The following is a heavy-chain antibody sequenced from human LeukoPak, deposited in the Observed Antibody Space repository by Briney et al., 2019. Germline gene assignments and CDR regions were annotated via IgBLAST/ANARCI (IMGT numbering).Heavy chain of an antibody. D-gene: IGHD2-2*01. Sequence: GGSLRLSSAASGFTFSDYYMSWIRQAPGKGLEWVSYISSSGSTIYYADSVKGRFTISRDNAKNSLYLQMNSLRAEDTAVYYCARRGYCSSTSCYYFDYWGQGTLVTVSS. CDR2: ISSSGSTI. J-gene: IGHJ4*02. CDR3: ARRGYCSSTSCYYFDY. V-gene: IGHV3-11*04. CDR1: GFTFSDYY.